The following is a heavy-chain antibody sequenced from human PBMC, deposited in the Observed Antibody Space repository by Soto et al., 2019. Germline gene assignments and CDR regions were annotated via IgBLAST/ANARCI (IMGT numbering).Heavy chain of an antibody. J-gene: IGHJ4*02. Sequence: PSETLSLTCAVYGGSFSSYYWSWIRQPPGKGLEWIGYIYYSGSTNYNPSLKSRVTISVDTSKNQFSLKLSSVTAADTAVYYCARVSENDYGDDFDYWGQGTLVTVSS. V-gene: IGHV4-59*01. CDR3: ARVSENDYGDDFDY. CDR1: GGSFSSYY. D-gene: IGHD4-17*01. CDR2: IYYSGST.